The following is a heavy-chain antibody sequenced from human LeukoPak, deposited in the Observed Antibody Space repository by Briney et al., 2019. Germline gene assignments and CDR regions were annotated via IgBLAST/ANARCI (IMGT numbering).Heavy chain of an antibody. CDR3: ARVGYYDSSGYPWGGYFDY. J-gene: IGHJ4*02. Sequence: SETLSLTCTVSGGSISSGGYYWSWIRQPPGKGLEWIGYIYYSGSTYYNPSLKSRVTISVDRSKNQFSLKLSSVTAADTAVYYCARVGYYDSSGYPWGGYFDYWGQGTLVTVSS. V-gene: IGHV4-30-4*08. D-gene: IGHD3-22*01. CDR1: GGSISSGGYY. CDR2: IYYSGST.